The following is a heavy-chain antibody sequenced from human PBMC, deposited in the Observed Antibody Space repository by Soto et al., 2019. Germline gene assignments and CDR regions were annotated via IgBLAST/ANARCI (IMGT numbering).Heavy chain of an antibody. CDR3: ARDAPLRNGMDV. J-gene: IGHJ6*02. CDR1: GGTFSDYA. Sequence: QVLLVQSGAEVRKPGSSVKVSCTPSGGTFSDYAFSWVRQAPGQGLEWMGNIIPMYGRRNYAQKYQGRVTISADESTTTVYVEMSGLSFEDTAVYFCARDAPLRNGMDVWGQGTTVTVSS. CDR2: IIPMYGRR. D-gene: IGHD3-3*01. V-gene: IGHV1-69*18.